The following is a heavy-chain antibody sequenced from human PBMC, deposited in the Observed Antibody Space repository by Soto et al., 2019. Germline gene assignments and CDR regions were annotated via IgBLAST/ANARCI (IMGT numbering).Heavy chain of an antibody. V-gene: IGHV3-48*01. CDR3: ARDTTMVRGVMNY. J-gene: IGHJ4*02. CDR2: ISSSSSTI. CDR1: GFTFSSYS. Sequence: EVQLVESGGGLVQPGGSLRLSCAASGFTFSSYSMNWVRQAPGKGLEWVSYISSSSSTIYYADSVKGRFTISRDNAKNSLYLQMNSLRAEDTAVYYCARDTTMVRGVMNYWGQGTLVTVSS. D-gene: IGHD3-10*01.